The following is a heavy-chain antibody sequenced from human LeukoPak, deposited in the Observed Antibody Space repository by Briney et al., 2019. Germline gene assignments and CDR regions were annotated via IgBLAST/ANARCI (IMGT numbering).Heavy chain of an antibody. Sequence: GGSLRLSCAASGFMFSDYYIFWIRQAPGKGLEWVSYISSSGRTIYYADSVKGRFTVSRDNSNNTLYLQMNSLRVEDTAVYYCAPDPNKWLRNYWGQGTLVTVSS. J-gene: IGHJ4*02. D-gene: IGHD5-12*01. CDR1: GFMFSDYY. CDR2: ISSSGRTI. V-gene: IGHV3-11*01. CDR3: APDPNKWLRNY.